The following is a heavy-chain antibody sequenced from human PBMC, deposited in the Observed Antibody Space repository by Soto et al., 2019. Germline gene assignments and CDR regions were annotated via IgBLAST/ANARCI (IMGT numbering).Heavy chain of an antibody. CDR2: INAGNGNT. Sequence: ASVKVSCKASGYTFTNYAMHWVRQAPGQRLEWMGWINAGNGNTKYSQKFQGRVTITRDTSASTAYMEVYSLTSEDTAIYYCARNDELWGSSGHDRWGQGTLVTVSS. V-gene: IGHV1-3*01. CDR3: ARNDELWGSSGHDR. J-gene: IGHJ4*02. CDR1: GYTFTNYA. D-gene: IGHD3-16*01.